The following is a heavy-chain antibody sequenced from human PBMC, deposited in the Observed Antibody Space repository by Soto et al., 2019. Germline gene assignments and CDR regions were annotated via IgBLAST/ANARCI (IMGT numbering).Heavy chain of an antibody. V-gene: IGHV1-69*02. CDR2: IIPILGIA. J-gene: IGHJ6*02. CDR1: GGTFSSYT. CDR3: ARKVDCIGGSYYSQQHRYGIDV. Sequence: SVKVSCKASGGTFSSYTISWVRQAPGQGLEWMGRIIPILGIANYAQKFQGRVTITADKSTSTAYMELSSLRSEDTAVYYCARKVDCIGGSYYSQQHRYGIDVWGQGTTVTVSS. D-gene: IGHD2-15*01.